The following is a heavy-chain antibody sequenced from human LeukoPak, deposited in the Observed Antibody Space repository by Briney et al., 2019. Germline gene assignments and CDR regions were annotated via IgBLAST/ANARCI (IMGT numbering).Heavy chain of an antibody. V-gene: IGHV1-69*13. J-gene: IGHJ4*02. Sequence: GASVKVSCKASVGTFSSYAISWVQQAPGQGLEWMGGIIPIFGTANYAQKFQGRVTITADESTSTAYMELSSLGSEDTAVYCCAAERDRHHQIDYWGQGNLVTVSS. CDR3: AAERDRHHQIDY. CDR2: IIPIFGTA. CDR1: VGTFSSYA.